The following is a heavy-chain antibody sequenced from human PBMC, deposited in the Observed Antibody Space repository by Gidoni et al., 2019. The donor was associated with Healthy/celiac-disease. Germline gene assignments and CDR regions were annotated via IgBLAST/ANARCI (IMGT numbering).Heavy chain of an antibody. J-gene: IGHJ4*02. V-gene: IGHV4-34*01. CDR3: ARGGLGYCSSTSCYTSYFDY. D-gene: IGHD2-2*02. CDR2: INHSGST. CDR1: GGSFSGYY. Sequence: QVQLQQWGAGLLKPSETLSLTCAVYGGSFSGYYWSWIRQPPGKGLEWIGEINHSGSTNYNPSLKSRVTISVDTSKNQFSLKLSSVTAADTAVYYCARGGLGYCSSTSCYTSYFDYWGQGTLVTVSS.